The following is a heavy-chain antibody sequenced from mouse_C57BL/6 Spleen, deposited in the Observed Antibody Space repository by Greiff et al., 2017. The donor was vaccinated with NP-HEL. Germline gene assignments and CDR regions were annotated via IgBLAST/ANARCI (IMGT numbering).Heavy chain of an antibody. Sequence: VQLQQPGPELVKPGASVKLSCKASGYAFSSSWMNWVKQRPGKGLEWIGRIYPGDGDTNYNEKFKGKATLTADKSSSTAYMQLSSLTSEDSAVYSGARRSAFDYWGQGTTLTVSS. V-gene: IGHV1-82*01. CDR3: ARRSAFDY. D-gene: IGHD6-1*01. J-gene: IGHJ2*01. CDR1: GYAFSSSW. CDR2: IYPGDGDT.